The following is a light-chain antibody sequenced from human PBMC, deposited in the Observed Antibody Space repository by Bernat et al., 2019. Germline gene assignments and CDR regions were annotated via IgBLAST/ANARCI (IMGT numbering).Light chain of an antibody. V-gene: IGLV2-14*03. CDR2: DVS. CDR1: SSDIGGYNF. Sequence: QSALTQPASVSGSPGQSITIPCTGTSSDIGGYNFVSWYQQHPGKAPKLMISDVSHRPSGVSNRFSASKSGNTASLTISGLQAEDEADYYCCSYTSWSSPYVFGTGTKVTVL. CDR3: CSYTSWSSPYV. J-gene: IGLJ1*01.